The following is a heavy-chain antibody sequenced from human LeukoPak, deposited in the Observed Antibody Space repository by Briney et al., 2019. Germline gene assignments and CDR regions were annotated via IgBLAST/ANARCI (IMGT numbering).Heavy chain of an antibody. CDR2: IYYSGTT. Sequence: SETLSLTCTVSGGSISSYYWSWIRQPSGKGLEWIGNIYYSGTTNYNPSLKSRVTISVDTSKNQFSLKLTSVTAADTAVFYCARLSSGRYVVDGYWGQGTLVTVSS. CDR3: ARLSSGRYVVDGY. D-gene: IGHD1-26*01. J-gene: IGHJ4*02. CDR1: GGSISSYY. V-gene: IGHV4-59*08.